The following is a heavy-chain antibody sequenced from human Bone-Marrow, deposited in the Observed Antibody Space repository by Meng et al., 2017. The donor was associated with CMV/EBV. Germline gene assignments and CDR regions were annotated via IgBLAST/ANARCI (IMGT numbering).Heavy chain of an antibody. V-gene: IGHV2-5*02. J-gene: IGHJ1*01. CDR2: INRDDDK. Sequence: QTTWKEAGHTGAQPTQPGTLTCIFCGSSRSTSTVGVCWIRQHPGKELVWLVGINRDDDKRYRPSLKSRLTITKATSKNQVVLTMTHMDPVDTATYYCALKYSSGWGYFQHWGQGTLVTVSS. D-gene: IGHD6-19*01. CDR3: ALKYSSGWGYFQH. CDR1: GSSRSTSTVG.